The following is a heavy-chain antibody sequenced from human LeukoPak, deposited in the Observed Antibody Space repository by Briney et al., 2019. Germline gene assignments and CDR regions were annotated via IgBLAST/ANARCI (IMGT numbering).Heavy chain of an antibody. D-gene: IGHD1-1*01. V-gene: IGHV4-34*01. CDR2: INHRGDT. CDR1: GGSFSSYY. CDR3: ARGPTISETGYFDY. J-gene: IGHJ4*03. Sequence: SETLSLTCAVYGGSFSSYYWSWIRQSPGKGLEWIAEINHRGDTNYNPSVKSRDTISVDTSKNQFSLKVTSLTAADTAVYYCARGPTISETGYFDYWGQGTLVTVSS.